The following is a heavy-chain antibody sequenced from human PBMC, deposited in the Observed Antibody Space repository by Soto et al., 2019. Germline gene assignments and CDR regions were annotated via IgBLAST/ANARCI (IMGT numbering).Heavy chain of an antibody. CDR1: GYSFTSYW. Sequence: LGETLKISCKGSGYSFTSYWIGWVRQMPGKGLEWMGIIYPGDSDTRYSPSFQGQVTISADKSISTAYLQWSSLKASDTAMYYCARLGVPAAQGMDVWGQGTTVTVSS. V-gene: IGHV5-51*01. D-gene: IGHD2-2*01. CDR3: ARLGVPAAQGMDV. J-gene: IGHJ6*02. CDR2: IYPGDSDT.